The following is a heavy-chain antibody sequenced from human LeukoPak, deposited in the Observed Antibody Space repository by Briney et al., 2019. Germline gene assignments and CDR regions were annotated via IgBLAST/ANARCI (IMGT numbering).Heavy chain of an antibody. CDR1: GYSFANFG. D-gene: IGHD1-26*01. Sequence: VASVKVSCKASGYSFANFGLSWVRHALGQGLERMGWISPYNGNTNYAQKLQGRVTMTTDTSTSTAYMELRSLRSDDTAVYYCAREDVVGATDFDYWGQGTLVTVSS. CDR2: ISPYNGNT. CDR3: AREDVVGATDFDY. J-gene: IGHJ4*02. V-gene: IGHV1-18*01.